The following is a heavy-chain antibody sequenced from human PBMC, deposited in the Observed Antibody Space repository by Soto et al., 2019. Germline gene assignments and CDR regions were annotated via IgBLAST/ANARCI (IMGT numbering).Heavy chain of an antibody. CDR2: ISAYNGNT. V-gene: IGHV1-18*01. CDR1: GYTFTSYG. CDR3: ARDVYRSSSFDP. Sequence: VASVKVSCKTSGYTFTSYGISWVRQAPGQGLEWMGWISAYNGNTNYAQKLQGRVTMTTDTSTNTAYMELRSLRSDDTAVYYCARDVYRSSSFDPWGQGTLVTVSS. D-gene: IGHD6-6*01. J-gene: IGHJ5*02.